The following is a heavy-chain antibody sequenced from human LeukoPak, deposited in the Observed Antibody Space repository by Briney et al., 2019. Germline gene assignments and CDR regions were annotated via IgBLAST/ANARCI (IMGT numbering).Heavy chain of an antibody. Sequence: GGSLTLSCAASGFTLSSYAMSWVRQAPGKGLEWVSAISGRGGSTYYADSVKGRFTISRDNSKNTLYLQMNSLRAEDTAVYYCARGVRVGSGSYPHDFDYWGQGTLVTVS. CDR3: ARGVRVGSGSYPHDFDY. J-gene: IGHJ4*02. V-gene: IGHV3-23*01. CDR2: ISGRGGST. CDR1: GFTLSSYA. D-gene: IGHD1-26*01.